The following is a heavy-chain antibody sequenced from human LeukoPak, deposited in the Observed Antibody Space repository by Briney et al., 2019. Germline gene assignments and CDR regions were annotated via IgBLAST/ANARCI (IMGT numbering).Heavy chain of an antibody. D-gene: IGHD3-10*01. CDR1: GFTFSSYW. J-gene: IGHJ4*02. Sequence: GGSLRLSCAASGFTFSSYWMHWVRQAPGKGLVWVSRINSDGGSTSYADSVKGRFTISRDNAKNTLYLQMNSLRAEDTAVYYCERGQNMVGGVISDFDYGGRGTLVTVSS. CDR2: INSDGGST. CDR3: ERGQNMVGGVISDFDY. V-gene: IGHV3-74*01.